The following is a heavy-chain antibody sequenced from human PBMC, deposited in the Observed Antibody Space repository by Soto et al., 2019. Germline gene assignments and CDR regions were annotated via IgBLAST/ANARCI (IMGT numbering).Heavy chain of an antibody. CDR3: ARGRNNWFDP. V-gene: IGHV4-61*03. CDR1: GASVSSGNYN. CDR2: IYYSGST. Sequence: SETLSLTCTVSGASVSSGNYNWGWIRQPPGKGPEWIGYIYYSGSTRYNPSLKSRLTISVDTSKNHFSLKLTSVNAADTAVYYCARGRNNWFDPWGQGTLVTVSS. J-gene: IGHJ5*02.